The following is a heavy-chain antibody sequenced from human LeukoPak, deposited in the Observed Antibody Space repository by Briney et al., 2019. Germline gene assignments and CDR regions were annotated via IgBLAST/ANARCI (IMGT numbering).Heavy chain of an antibody. CDR2: ISDVVAL. D-gene: IGHD1-26*01. J-gene: IGHJ4*02. CDR1: GGSTSSYY. V-gene: IGHV4-59*08. Sequence: SGTPSLTCTVSGGSTSSYYWSWIRQPLGKGLEWIGHISDVVALTYIPSLKRRVTISVDSPKIRFSLRLSSLTAADTALYYCARHGGTLDYFDYWGPGSLVTVSS. CDR3: ARHGGTLDYFDY.